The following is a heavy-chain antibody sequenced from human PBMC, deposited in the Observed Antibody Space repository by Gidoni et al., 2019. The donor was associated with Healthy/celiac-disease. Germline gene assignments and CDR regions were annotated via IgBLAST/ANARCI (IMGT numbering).Heavy chain of an antibody. CDR1: GGTFSSYA. Sequence: QVQLVQSGAEVKKPGSSVKVSCKASGGTFSSYAISWVRQAPGQGLEWMGGIIPIFGTANYAQKFQGRVTITADKSTSTAYMELSSLRSEDTAVYYCAREGVVPAAIPNRRRYFDLWGRGTLVTVSS. CDR2: IIPIFGTA. V-gene: IGHV1-69*06. D-gene: IGHD2-2*01. CDR3: AREGVVPAAIPNRRRYFDL. J-gene: IGHJ2*01.